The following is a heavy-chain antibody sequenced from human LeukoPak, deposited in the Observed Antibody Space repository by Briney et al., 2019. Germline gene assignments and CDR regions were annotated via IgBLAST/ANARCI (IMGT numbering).Heavy chain of an antibody. CDR2: INPNSGGT. J-gene: IGHJ3*02. Sequence: AASVKVSCKASGYTFTGYYMHWVRQAPGQGLEWMGWINPNSGGTNYAQKFQGRVTMTRDTSTSTAYMELSRLRSDDTAVYYCARVAVASDAFDIWGQGTMVTVSS. CDR1: GYTFTGYY. D-gene: IGHD6-19*01. V-gene: IGHV1-2*02. CDR3: ARVAVASDAFDI.